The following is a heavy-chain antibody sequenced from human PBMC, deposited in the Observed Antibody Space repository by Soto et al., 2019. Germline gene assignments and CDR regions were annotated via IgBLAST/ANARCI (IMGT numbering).Heavy chain of an antibody. D-gene: IGHD3-3*01. V-gene: IGHV3-15*01. CDR2: IKNKIEGGTT. CDR1: GFTLSNAW. CDR3: ANNWNFDY. Sequence: VGSLRLSCAASGFTLSNAWVSWVRQAPGKGLEWVGRIKNKIEGGTTDYAVPVKGRFTISRDDSKNMLYLQMNSLITEDTAVYYCANNWNFDYWRQATPFHVPS. J-gene: IGHJ4*02.